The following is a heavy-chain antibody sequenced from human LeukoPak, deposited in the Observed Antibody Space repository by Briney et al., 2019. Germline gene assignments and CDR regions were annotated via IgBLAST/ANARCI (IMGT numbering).Heavy chain of an antibody. CDR1: GFTVSSNY. V-gene: IGHV3-53*01. CDR2: IYSGGST. J-gene: IGHJ4*02. CDR3: ARQGAGYDEPIDY. Sequence: GGSLRLSCAASGFTVSSNYMSWVRQAPGKGLEWVSVIYSGGSTYYADSVKGRFTISRDNSKNTLYLQMNSLRAEDTAVYYCARQGAGYDEPIDYWGQGTLVTVSS. D-gene: IGHD5-12*01.